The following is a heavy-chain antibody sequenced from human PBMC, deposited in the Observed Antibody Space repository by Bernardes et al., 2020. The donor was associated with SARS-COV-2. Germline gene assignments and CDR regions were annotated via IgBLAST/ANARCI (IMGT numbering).Heavy chain of an antibody. V-gene: IGHV3-11*06. Sequence: GGSLRLSCAASGFTFSDYYMNWIRQAPGKGLEWVSYISSSGSYTNYADSVKGRFTISRDNAKNSLYVQMNRLRAEDTAVYYCARGKADFYDFWSDYSLDCWGQGTLVTVSS. CDR1: GFTFSDYY. CDR3: ARGKADFYDFWSDYSLDC. CDR2: ISSSGSYT. J-gene: IGHJ4*02. D-gene: IGHD3-3*01.